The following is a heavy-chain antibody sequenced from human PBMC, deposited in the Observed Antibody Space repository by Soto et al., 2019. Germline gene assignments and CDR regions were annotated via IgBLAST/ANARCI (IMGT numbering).Heavy chain of an antibody. CDR3: ARDPWAADY. Sequence: EVQLVESGGGLVQPGGSLRLSCAASGFTVSTKYMSWVRQAPGKGLEWVSVIYSGGSTFYADSVMGRFTISRDNSKNTVNLQMNSLRAEDTAVYYCARDPWAADYWGQGTLVTVSS. CDR1: GFTVSTKY. J-gene: IGHJ4*02. D-gene: IGHD3-16*01. V-gene: IGHV3-66*01. CDR2: IYSGGST.